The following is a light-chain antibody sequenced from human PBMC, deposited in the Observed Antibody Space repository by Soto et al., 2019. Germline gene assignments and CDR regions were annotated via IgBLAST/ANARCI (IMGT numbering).Light chain of an antibody. Sequence: DIQMTQSPSFLSASVRDRVTITCRASQTISTHLNWYQQKPGKAPKLLIYAASTLQSGVPSRFSVSGSGTDFTLTINSMQPEDFATYYCQQSLTIPYTFDQGTNLETK. V-gene: IGKV1-39*01. J-gene: IGKJ2*01. CDR3: QQSLTIPYT. CDR1: QTISTH. CDR2: AAS.